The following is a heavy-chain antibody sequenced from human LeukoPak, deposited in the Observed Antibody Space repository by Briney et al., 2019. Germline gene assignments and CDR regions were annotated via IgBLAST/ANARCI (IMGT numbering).Heavy chain of an antibody. CDR3: ASRYSSSRPFDH. Sequence: PGGSLRLSCAASGFTFTDYYMSWIRQAPGKGLEWISYISNSGSTIYYADSVKGRFTISRDNAKNSLYLQMNSLRAEDTAVYYCASRYSSSRPFDHWGQGTLVTVSS. V-gene: IGHV3-11*04. CDR2: ISNSGSTI. J-gene: IGHJ5*02. D-gene: IGHD6-13*01. CDR1: GFTFTDYY.